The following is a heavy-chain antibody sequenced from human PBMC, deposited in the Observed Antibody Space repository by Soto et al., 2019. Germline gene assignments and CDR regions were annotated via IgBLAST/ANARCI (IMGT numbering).Heavy chain of an antibody. V-gene: IGHV4-30-4*01. D-gene: IGHD7-27*01. Sequence: SSETLSLTCTVSGGSISTVDYWWSWIRQSPDMGLEWIGHIYDGGRTYNNPSLESRVTMSVDTSKSQPSPTLSSVSAADTAVYYCARGPSGDKVDSWGQGTLVTVSS. J-gene: IGHJ4*02. CDR2: IYDGGRT. CDR1: GGSISTVDYW. CDR3: ARGPSGDKVDS.